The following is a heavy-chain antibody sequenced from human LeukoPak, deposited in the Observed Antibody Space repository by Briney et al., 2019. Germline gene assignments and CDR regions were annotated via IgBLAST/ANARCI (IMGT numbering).Heavy chain of an antibody. CDR3: ARDAVNWSLDY. V-gene: IGHV4-34*01. CDR2: INHSGST. J-gene: IGHJ4*02. D-gene: IGHD1-20*01. Sequence: SETLSLTCAVYGGSFSGYYWSWIRQPPGKGLEWIGEINHSGSTNYNPSLKSRVTISVDTSKNQFSLKLSSVTAADTAVYYCARDAVNWSLDYWDQGTLVTVSS. CDR1: GGSFSGYY.